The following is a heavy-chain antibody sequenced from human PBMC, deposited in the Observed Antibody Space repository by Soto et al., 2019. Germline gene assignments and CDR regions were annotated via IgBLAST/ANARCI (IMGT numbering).Heavy chain of an antibody. CDR1: GGSISSGGYY. J-gene: IGHJ4*02. CDR3: AREGHYYGSGSYYLHYFDY. D-gene: IGHD3-10*01. Sequence: TLSLTCTVSGGSISSGGYYWSWIRQHPGKGLEWIGYIYYSGSTYYNPSLKSRVTISVDTSKNQFSLKLSSVTAADTAVYYCAREGHYYGSGSYYLHYFDYWGQGTLVTVSS. CDR2: IYYSGST. V-gene: IGHV4-31*03.